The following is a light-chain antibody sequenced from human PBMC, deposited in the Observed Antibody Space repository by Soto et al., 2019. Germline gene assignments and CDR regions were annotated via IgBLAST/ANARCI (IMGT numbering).Light chain of an antibody. CDR3: QQYNNWPPET. V-gene: IGKV3-20*01. Sequence: EIVLTQSPGTLSLSPGERATLSCRASQSVTSNYLAWYQQKPGQAPRLLIYGATSGAAGIPARFSGSGSGTEFTLTISGLEPEDFAVYYCQQYNNWPPETFGQGTKVDIK. CDR2: GAT. CDR1: QSVTSNY. J-gene: IGKJ1*01.